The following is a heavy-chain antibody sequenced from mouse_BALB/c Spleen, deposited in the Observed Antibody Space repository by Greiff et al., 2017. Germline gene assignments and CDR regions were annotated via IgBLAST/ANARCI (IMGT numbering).Heavy chain of an antibody. CDR2: IWAGGST. V-gene: IGHV2-9*02. CDR1: GFSLTSYG. Sequence: VKLMESGPGLVAPSQSLSITCTVSGFSLTSYGVHWVRQPPGKGLEWLGVIWAGGSTNYNSALMSRLSISKDNSKSQVFLKMNSLQTDDTAMYYCAREDYGYPLFAYWGQGTLVTVSA. D-gene: IGHD1-2*01. CDR3: AREDYGYPLFAY. J-gene: IGHJ3*01.